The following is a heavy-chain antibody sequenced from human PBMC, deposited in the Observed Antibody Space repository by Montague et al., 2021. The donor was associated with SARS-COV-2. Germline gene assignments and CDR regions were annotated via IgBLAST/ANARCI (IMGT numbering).Heavy chain of an antibody. V-gene: IGHV3-21*01. CDR2: ISGSSSYI. CDR1: GFRSTSSW. Sequence: SLRLSCAASGFRSTSSWMTWVRQAPGKGLKWVSSISGSSSYIYYADSVKGRFTISRDNAKNSLYLQMNSLRAEDTAVYYCARDLPSFFLGIAVAGPFDPWGQGTLVTVSS. D-gene: IGHD6-19*01. J-gene: IGHJ5*02. CDR3: ARDLPSFFLGIAVAGPFDP.